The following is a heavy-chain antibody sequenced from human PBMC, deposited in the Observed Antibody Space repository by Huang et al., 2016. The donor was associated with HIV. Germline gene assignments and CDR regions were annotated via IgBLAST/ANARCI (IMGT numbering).Heavy chain of an antibody. D-gene: IGHD6-19*01. CDR1: GYTFTSNH. CDR3: ARVGSGWSLLGDALDF. CDR2: INPSGGSK. Sequence: QVQLVQSGAEVKKPGASVRISCKASGYTFTSNHINWVRQAPGQGLEGMGKINPSGGSKDYAQKFQDRITMTRDRSTSTVYLELRSLTSDDTAIYYCARVGSGWSLLGDALDFWGRGTMVTVSS. J-gene: IGHJ3*01. V-gene: IGHV1-46*01.